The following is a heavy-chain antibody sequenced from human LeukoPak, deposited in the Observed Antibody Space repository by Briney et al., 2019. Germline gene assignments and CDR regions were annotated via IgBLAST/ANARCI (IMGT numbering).Heavy chain of an antibody. V-gene: IGHV4-28*01. CDR1: NYSISGSNW. CDR2: IYYSGAT. Sequence: PSETLSLTCTVSNYSISGSNWWGWIRQPPGKGLEWIAYIYYSGATYYNTLFRSRATVSVDMSENHFAQKLTSVTAVDTAVYYCASTGNWDDLGVDFWGQGIPVTVSS. J-gene: IGHJ4*02. D-gene: IGHD1-1*01. CDR3: ASTGNWDDLGVDF.